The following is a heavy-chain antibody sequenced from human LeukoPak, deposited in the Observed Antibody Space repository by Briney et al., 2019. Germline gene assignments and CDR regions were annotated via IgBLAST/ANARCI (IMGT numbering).Heavy chain of an antibody. Sequence: PSETLSLTCTVSGGSISSYYWSWIRQPPGKGLEWIGNIYYSGSTNYNPSLKSRVTISVDTSKNQFSLKLTSVTAADTAAYYCARDYGDSVYWGQGTLVIVSS. CDR3: ARDYGDSVY. CDR1: GGSISSYY. D-gene: IGHD4-17*01. V-gene: IGHV4-59*12. J-gene: IGHJ4*02. CDR2: IYYSGST.